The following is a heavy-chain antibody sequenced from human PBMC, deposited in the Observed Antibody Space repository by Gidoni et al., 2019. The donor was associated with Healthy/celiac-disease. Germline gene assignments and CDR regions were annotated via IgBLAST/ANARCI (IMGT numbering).Heavy chain of an antibody. CDR3: AHRGRGATEFDY. D-gene: IGHD1-26*01. V-gene: IGHV2-5*02. Sequence: QITLKESGPTLVKPTQTLTLTCTFSGFSLSTSGVGVGWIRQPPGKALEWLALIYLDDDKRYSPSLKSRLTITKDTSKNQVVLTMTNMDPVDTATYYCAHRGRGATEFDYWGQGTLVTVSS. CDR2: IYLDDDK. CDR1: GFSLSTSGVG. J-gene: IGHJ4*02.